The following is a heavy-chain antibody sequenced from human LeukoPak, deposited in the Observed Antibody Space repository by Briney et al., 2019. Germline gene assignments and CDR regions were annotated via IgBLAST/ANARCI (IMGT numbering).Heavy chain of an antibody. J-gene: IGHJ4*02. V-gene: IGHV3-33*01. D-gene: IGHD1-1*01. CDR2: IWYDGSNK. CDR3: ARVITTGISALDY. Sequence: GRSLRLSCAASGFTFSNYGMYWVRQAPGKGLVWVADIWYDGSNKYYADSVKGRFTISRDNSRNTLYLQMISLRAEDTAVYHCARVITTGISALDYWGQGTLVTVSS. CDR1: GFTFSNYG.